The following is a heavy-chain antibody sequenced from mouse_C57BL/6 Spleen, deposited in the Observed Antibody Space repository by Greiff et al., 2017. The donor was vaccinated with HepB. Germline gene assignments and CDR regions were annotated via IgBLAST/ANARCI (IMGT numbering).Heavy chain of an antibody. CDR3: ARGTGSYYYGYFDY. CDR2: ISYDGSN. D-gene: IGHD1-1*01. Sequence: VQLQQSGPGLVKPSQSLSLTCSVTGYSITSGYYWNWIRQFPGNKLEWMGYISYDGSNNYNPSLKNRISITRDTSKNQFFLKLNSVTTEDTATYYCARGTGSYYYGYFDYWGQGTTLTVSS. V-gene: IGHV3-6*01. J-gene: IGHJ2*01. CDR1: GYSITSGYY.